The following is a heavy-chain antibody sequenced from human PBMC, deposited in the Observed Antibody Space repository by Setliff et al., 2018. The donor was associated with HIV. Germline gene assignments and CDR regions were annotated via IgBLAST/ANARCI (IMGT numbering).Heavy chain of an antibody. CDR2: IIPLLGTP. V-gene: IGHV1-69*06. CDR1: GGSFRNYA. D-gene: IGHD6-19*01. CDR3: ARDRSGIAVAAPDAFGV. J-gene: IGHJ3*01. Sequence: VASVKVSCKASGGSFRNYAINWVRQAPGQGLEWMGGIIPLLGTPNYAHKFQGRVTITADKYSSTVYMELSSLRSEDSAVFYCARDRSGIAVAAPDAFGVWGQGTMVTVSS.